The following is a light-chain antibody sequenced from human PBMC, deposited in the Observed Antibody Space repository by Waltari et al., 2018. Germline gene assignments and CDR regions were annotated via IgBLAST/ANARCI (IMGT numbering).Light chain of an antibody. CDR1: QDIKKS. Sequence: DIQLTQSPSSLSASVEDRVTITCQASQDIKKSLNWYQQKPGKAPKVLIYDASNLEIGVPTRFSGSGSGTEFTFTITSLQPEDIATYYCQQYEILPWAFGQGTKVEIK. CDR2: DAS. V-gene: IGKV1-33*01. CDR3: QQYEILPWA. J-gene: IGKJ1*01.